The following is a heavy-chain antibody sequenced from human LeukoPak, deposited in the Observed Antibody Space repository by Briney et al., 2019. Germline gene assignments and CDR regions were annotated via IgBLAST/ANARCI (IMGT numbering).Heavy chain of an antibody. J-gene: IGHJ6*03. CDR1: GFTFSSYS. CDR3: ARAGRKSRGVDIVRKKETGYYYYMDV. V-gene: IGHV3-48*04. Sequence: GGSLRLSCAASGFTFSSYSMNWVRQAPGKGLEWVSYISSSSSTIYYADSVKGRFTISRDNAKNSLYLQMNSLRAEDTAVYYCARAGRKSRGVDIVRKKETGYYYYMDVWGKGTTVTVSS. D-gene: IGHD2-15*01. CDR2: ISSSSSTI.